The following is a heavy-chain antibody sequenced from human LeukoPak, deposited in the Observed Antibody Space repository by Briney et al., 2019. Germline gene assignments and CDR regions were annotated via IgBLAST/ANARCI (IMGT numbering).Heavy chain of an antibody. CDR2: IDPSDSYT. D-gene: IGHD5-24*01. Sequence: GESLKISCKGSGYSFTSYWISWVRQMPGKGLEWMGRIDPSDSYTNYSPSFQGHVTISADKSISTAYLQWSSLKASDTAMYYCARHGDGYNYDFDYWGQGTLVTASS. V-gene: IGHV5-10-1*01. J-gene: IGHJ4*02. CDR3: ARHGDGYNYDFDY. CDR1: GYSFTSYW.